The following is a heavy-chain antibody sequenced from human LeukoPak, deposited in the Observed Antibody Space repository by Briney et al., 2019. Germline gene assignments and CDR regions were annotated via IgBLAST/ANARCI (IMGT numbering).Heavy chain of an antibody. CDR1: GYTFTGYY. CDR2: INPNSGGT. V-gene: IGHV1-2*02. J-gene: IGHJ4*02. D-gene: IGHD3-3*01. CDR3: ARGIKTHYDFWSGYYTGMLFDY. Sequence: ASVKVSCKASGYTFTGYYMHWVRQAPGQGLEWMGWINPNSGGTNYAQKFQGRVHMTRDTSISTAYMELSRLRSDDTAVYYCARGIKTHYDFWSGYYTGMLFDYWGQGTLVTVSS.